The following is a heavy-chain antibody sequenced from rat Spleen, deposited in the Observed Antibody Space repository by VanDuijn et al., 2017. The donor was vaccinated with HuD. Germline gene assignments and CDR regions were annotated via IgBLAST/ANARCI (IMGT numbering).Heavy chain of an antibody. J-gene: IGHJ2*01. Sequence: EVQLVESGGGLVQPGRSLKLSCAASGFTFSDYYMAWVRQAPTKGLEWVATISYEGSSTYYRDSVKGRFTISRENAKSTLYLQMDSLRSGDTATYYCGRHGYNSYFDYWGKGVMVTVSS. V-gene: IGHV5-7*01. CDR2: ISYEGSST. CDR3: GRHGYNSYFDY. CDR1: GFTFSDYY. D-gene: IGHD1-9*01.